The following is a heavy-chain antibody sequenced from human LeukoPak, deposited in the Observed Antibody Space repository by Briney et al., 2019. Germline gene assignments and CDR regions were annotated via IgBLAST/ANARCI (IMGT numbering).Heavy chain of an antibody. D-gene: IGHD4-11*01. CDR3: ARGYSRFDY. Sequence: SETLSLTCTVSGGSISSSSYYWGWIRQPPGKGLEWIGEINHSGSTNYNPSLKSRVTISVDTSKNQFSLKLGSVTAADTAVYYCARGYSRFDYWGQGTLVTVSS. J-gene: IGHJ4*02. CDR2: INHSGST. CDR1: GGSISSSSYY. V-gene: IGHV4-39*07.